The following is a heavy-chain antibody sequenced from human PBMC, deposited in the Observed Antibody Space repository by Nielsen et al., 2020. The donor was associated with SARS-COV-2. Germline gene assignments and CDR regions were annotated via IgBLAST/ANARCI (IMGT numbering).Heavy chain of an antibody. V-gene: IGHV4-59*04. D-gene: IGHD3-22*01. CDR2: IYYSGST. Sequence: SETLSLTCTVSGGSISSYYWSWIRQPPGKGLEWIGYIYYSGSTYYNPSLKSRVTISVDTSKNQFSLKLSFVTAADTAVYYCARITYYYDSSGYFPWYYFDYWGQGTLVTVSS. J-gene: IGHJ4*02. CDR1: GGSISSYY. CDR3: ARITYYYDSSGYFPWYYFDY.